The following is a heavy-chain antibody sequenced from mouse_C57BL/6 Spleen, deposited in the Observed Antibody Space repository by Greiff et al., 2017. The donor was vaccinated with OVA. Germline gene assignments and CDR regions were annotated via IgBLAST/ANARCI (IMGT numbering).Heavy chain of an antibody. CDR2: IYPRSGNT. Sequence: QVQLQESGAELARPGASVKLSCKASGYTFTSYGISWVKQRTGQGLEWIGEIYPRSGNTYYNEKFKGKATLTADKSSSTAYMELRSLTSEDSAVYFCARWGTTVANFDYWGQGTTLTVSS. CDR1: GYTFTSYG. CDR3: ARWGTTVANFDY. D-gene: IGHD1-1*01. J-gene: IGHJ2*01. V-gene: IGHV1-81*01.